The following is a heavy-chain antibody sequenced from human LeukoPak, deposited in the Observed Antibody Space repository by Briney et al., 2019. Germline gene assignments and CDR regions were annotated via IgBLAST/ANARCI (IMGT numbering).Heavy chain of an antibody. CDR1: GYSFTTYW. Sequence: GESLKISCKGSGYSFTTYWIGWVRPMPGKGLELMGIIYPGDSDTRYSPSFQGQVTISADNSISTPYLQWSSLKASDTAMYYSARLGDSGSSWPFDYWGQGTLVTVSS. V-gene: IGHV5-51*01. J-gene: IGHJ4*02. CDR2: IYPGDSDT. CDR3: ARLGDSGSSWPFDY. D-gene: IGHD6-13*01.